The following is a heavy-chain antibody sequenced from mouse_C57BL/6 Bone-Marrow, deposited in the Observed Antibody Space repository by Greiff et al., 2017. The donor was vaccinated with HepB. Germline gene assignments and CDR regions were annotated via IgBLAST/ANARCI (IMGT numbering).Heavy chain of an antibody. J-gene: IGHJ2*01. Sequence: EVQLVESGGDLVKPGGSLKLSCAASGFTFSSYGMSWVRQTPDKRLEWVATISSGGSYTYYPDSVKGRFTISRDNAKNTLYLQMSSLKSEDTAMYYCARPPTIVTPYYFDYWGQGTTLTVSS. CDR3: ARPPTIVTPYYFDY. D-gene: IGHD2-5*01. V-gene: IGHV5-6*01. CDR1: GFTFSSYG. CDR2: ISSGGSYT.